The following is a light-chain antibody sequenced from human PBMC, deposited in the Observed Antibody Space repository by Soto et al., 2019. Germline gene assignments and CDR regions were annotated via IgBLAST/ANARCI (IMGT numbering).Light chain of an antibody. CDR3: SSYTTSSTLAV. CDR1: SSDGGGYNY. CDR2: DVS. Sequence: QSALTQPASVSGSPGQSITISCTGTSSDGGGYNYVSWYQQHPGKAPKLIICDVSNRPSGVSNRFSGSKSGNTASLTISGLQAEDEADYYCSSYTTSSTLAVFGGGTKVTVL. V-gene: IGLV2-14*03. J-gene: IGLJ3*02.